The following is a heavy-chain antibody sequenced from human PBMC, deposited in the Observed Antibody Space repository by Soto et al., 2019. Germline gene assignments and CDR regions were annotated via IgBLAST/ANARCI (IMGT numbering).Heavy chain of an antibody. Sequence: GGSLRLSCEVSGFTLSNSGIHWVRQAPDKGLEWVATIAYEGETANYADSAKGRFTISRDISKSTVYLQMNSLRREDTATYYCAKSTSGYGGASDFWGQGTVVTVSS. CDR1: GFTLSNSG. D-gene: IGHD4-17*01. CDR3: AKSTSGYGGASDF. V-gene: IGHV3-30*18. CDR2: IAYEGETA. J-gene: IGHJ4*02.